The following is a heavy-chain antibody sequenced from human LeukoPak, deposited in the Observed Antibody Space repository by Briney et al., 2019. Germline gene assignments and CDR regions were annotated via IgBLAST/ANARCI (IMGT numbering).Heavy chain of an antibody. CDR3: ARDLGIVTGFDY. D-gene: IGHD2-2*03. Sequence: GGSLRLSCAASGFTFSNYSMNWVRQAPGKGLEWVSYISSSGSTIYYADSVKGRFTISRDNAKNSLFLQMNSLRGEDTAVYYCARDLGIVTGFDYWGQGTLVTVSS. V-gene: IGHV3-48*01. CDR1: GFTFSNYS. J-gene: IGHJ4*02. CDR2: ISSSGSTI.